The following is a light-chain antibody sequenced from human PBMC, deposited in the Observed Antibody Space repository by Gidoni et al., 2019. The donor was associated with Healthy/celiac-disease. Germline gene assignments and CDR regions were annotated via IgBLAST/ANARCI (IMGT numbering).Light chain of an antibody. CDR2: AAS. V-gene: IGKV1-27*01. CDR1: QGISNY. Sequence: DIQMTQSPSSLSASVGDRVTITCRASQGISNYLAWYQQKPGKVPKLLLYAASTLQSGVPSRFSGSGSGKDFTITISSLQPEDVATYYSQKYNSAPRTFGQGTKVEIK. CDR3: QKYNSAPRT. J-gene: IGKJ1*01.